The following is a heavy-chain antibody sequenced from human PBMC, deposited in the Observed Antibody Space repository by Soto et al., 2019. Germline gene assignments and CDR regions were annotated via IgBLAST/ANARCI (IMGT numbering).Heavy chain of an antibody. CDR1: GYTLTELS. Sequence: ASVKVSCKVSGYTLTELSMHWVRQAPGKGLEWMGGFDPEDGETIYAQKFQGRVTMTEDTSTDTAYMELSSLRSEDTAVYYCARGEYYDFWSGYWYYYYYGMDVWGQGTTVTVSS. J-gene: IGHJ6*02. D-gene: IGHD3-3*01. CDR3: ARGEYYDFWSGYWYYYYYGMDV. CDR2: FDPEDGET. V-gene: IGHV1-24*01.